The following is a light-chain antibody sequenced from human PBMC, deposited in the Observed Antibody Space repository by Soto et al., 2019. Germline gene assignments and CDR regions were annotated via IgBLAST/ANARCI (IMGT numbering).Light chain of an antibody. CDR2: SNN. J-gene: IGLJ1*01. Sequence: QLVLTQPPSVSGAPGQRVTISCTGSRSNIGAGYDVHWYQQLPGTAPKVLIYSNNNRPSGVPDRFSGSKSGTSASLAITGLQAEDEADYYCQSYEGSLSSYVFGTGTKVTVL. CDR1: RSNIGAGYD. V-gene: IGLV1-40*01. CDR3: QSYEGSLSSYV.